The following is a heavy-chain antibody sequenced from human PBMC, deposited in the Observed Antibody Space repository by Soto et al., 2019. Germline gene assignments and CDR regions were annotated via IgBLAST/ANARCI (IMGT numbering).Heavy chain of an antibody. D-gene: IGHD6-13*01. J-gene: IGHJ6*02. Sequence: SQTLSLTCAISGDSVSSNSAGWNWIRQSPSRGLEWLGRTYYRSKWYNDYAVSVKSRITINPDTSKNQFSPQLNSVTPEDTAVYYCARDSSSWEYYYYGMDVWGQGTTVTVSS. CDR2: TYYRSKWYN. CDR1: GDSVSSNSAG. CDR3: ARDSSSWEYYYYGMDV. V-gene: IGHV6-1*01.